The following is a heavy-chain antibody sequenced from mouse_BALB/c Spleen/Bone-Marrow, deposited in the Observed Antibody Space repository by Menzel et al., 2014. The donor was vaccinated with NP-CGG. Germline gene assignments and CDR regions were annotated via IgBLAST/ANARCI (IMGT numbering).Heavy chain of an antibody. CDR1: GYTFTSYV. D-gene: IGHD2-14*01. V-gene: IGHV1-14*01. Sequence: EVKLMVSGLELVKPGASVKMSCKASGYTFTSYVMHWVKQKPGQGLEWIGYINPYNDGTKYNEKFKGKATLTSDKSSSTAYMELSSLTSEDSAVYYCAKGGNYRYDFDYWGQGTTLTVSS. J-gene: IGHJ2*01. CDR2: INPYNDGT. CDR3: AKGGNYRYDFDY.